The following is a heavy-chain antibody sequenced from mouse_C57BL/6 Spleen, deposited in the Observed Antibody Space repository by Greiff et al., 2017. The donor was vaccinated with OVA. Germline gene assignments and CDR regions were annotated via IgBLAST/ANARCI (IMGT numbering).Heavy chain of an antibody. Sequence: QVQLQQPGAELVKPGASVKMSCKASGYTFTSYWITWVQQRPGPGLEWIGDIYPGSGSTNYNEKCKSKATLTVDTSSSTAYMQLSSLTSADSAVYDCARERYGSSYRWYFDVWGTGTPVTVSS. CDR3: ARERYGSSYRWYFDV. D-gene: IGHD1-1*01. CDR2: IYPGSGST. J-gene: IGHJ1*03. V-gene: IGHV1-55*01. CDR1: GYTFTSYW.